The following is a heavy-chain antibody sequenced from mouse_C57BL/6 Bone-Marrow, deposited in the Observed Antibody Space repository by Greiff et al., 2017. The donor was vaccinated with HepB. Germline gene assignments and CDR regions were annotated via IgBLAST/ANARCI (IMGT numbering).Heavy chain of an antibody. CDR2: INSDGGST. V-gene: IGHV5-2*01. D-gene: IGHD2-3*01. CDR3: ARHPLYDGYSYWYFDV. Sequence: EVKLMESGGGLVQPGESLKLSCESNEYEFPSHDMSWVRKTPEKRLELVAAINSDGGSTYYPDTMERRFIISRDNTKKTLYLQMSSLRSEDTALYYCARHPLYDGYSYWYFDVWGTGTTVTVSS. J-gene: IGHJ1*03. CDR1: EYEFPSHD.